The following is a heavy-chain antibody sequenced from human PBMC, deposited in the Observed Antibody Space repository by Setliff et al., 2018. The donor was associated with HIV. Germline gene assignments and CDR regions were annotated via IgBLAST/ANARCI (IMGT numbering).Heavy chain of an antibody. CDR3: ARLRAAGTVHYFDP. V-gene: IGHV4-39*01. CDR2: IYYGGTT. D-gene: IGHD6-13*01. Sequence: LSLTCTVSGGSIRGDDYYWTWIRQHPGKGLEWLGNIGNIYYGGTTYYNPSLKGRITISVFTSSQQLSLTLTSVTPADTAVYYCARLRAAGTVHYFDPWGQGTLVTVSS. J-gene: IGHJ5*02. CDR1: GGSIRGDDYY.